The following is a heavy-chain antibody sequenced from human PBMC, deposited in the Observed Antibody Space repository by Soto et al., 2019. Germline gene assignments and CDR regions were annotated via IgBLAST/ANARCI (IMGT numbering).Heavy chain of an antibody. Sequence: PGGSLRLSCAASGFNFINYAMSWVRQAPGKGLEWVSAIRGGGDGTFYPDSVKGRFTISRDNAKNTVYLQMNSLRAEDTAIYYCAKGDGSSSWYGNSWGKGILVTVSS. V-gene: IGHV3-23*01. CDR1: GFNFINYA. D-gene: IGHD6-13*01. CDR2: IRGGGDGT. J-gene: IGHJ4*02. CDR3: AKGDGSSSWYGNS.